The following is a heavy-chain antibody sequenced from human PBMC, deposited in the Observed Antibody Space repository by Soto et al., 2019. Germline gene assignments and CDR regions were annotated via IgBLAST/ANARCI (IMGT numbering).Heavy chain of an antibody. CDR3: ARDKAVVPAAKYYYYYMDV. CDR2: INAGNGNT. Sequence: ASVKVSCKASGYTFTSYAMHWVRQAPGQRLEWMGWINAGNGNTKYSQKFQGRVTITRDKSASTAYMELSSLRSEDTAVYYCARDKAVVPAAKYYYYYMDVWGKGTTVTVSS. D-gene: IGHD2-2*01. CDR1: GYTFTSYA. V-gene: IGHV1-3*01. J-gene: IGHJ6*03.